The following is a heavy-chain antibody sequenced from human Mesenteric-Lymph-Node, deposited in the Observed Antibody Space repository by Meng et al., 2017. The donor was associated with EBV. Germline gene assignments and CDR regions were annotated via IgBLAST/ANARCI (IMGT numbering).Heavy chain of an antibody. Sequence: VLLTRSGPCLVKPSQTLSLSCAVSGGSVSSAGYYWNWIRQPPGKGLEWIGYMYYSGGIYYNPSLKSRVTISVDTSKNQFSLKLSSVTAADTAVYYCASRGYSDGWTFDSWGQGTLVTVSS. J-gene: IGHJ4*02. CDR3: ASRGYSDGWTFDS. D-gene: IGHD5-18*01. V-gene: IGHV4-30-4*01. CDR2: MYYSGGI. CDR1: GGSVSSAGYY.